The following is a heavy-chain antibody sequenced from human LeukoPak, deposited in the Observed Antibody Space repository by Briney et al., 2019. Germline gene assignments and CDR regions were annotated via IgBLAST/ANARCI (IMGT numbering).Heavy chain of an antibody. Sequence: SGGSLRLSCAASGFTFSSYSMNWVRQAPGKGLEWVSYISSSSSTIYYADSVKGRFTISRDNAKNSLYLQMNSLRAEDTAVYYCARGYCSGGSCYWEPNHDAFDIWGQGTMVTVSS. J-gene: IGHJ3*02. V-gene: IGHV3-48*04. CDR1: GFTFSSYS. CDR3: ARGYCSGGSCYWEPNHDAFDI. D-gene: IGHD2-15*01. CDR2: ISSSSSTI.